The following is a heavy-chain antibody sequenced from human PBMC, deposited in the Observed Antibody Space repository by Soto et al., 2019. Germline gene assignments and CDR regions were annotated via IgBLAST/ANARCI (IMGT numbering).Heavy chain of an antibody. D-gene: IGHD3-22*01. J-gene: IGHJ6*02. V-gene: IGHV3-33*01. CDR2: IWFDGSNK. Sequence: GGSLRLSCAASGFTFSSYGMHWVRQAPGKGLEWVAVIWFDGSNKFYADSVKGRFTISRDNSKNTVYLQMNSLRTEDTAMYYCARSTTLTTNYFYYRMDFWGQGTSVTVSS. CDR1: GFTFSSYG. CDR3: ARSTTLTTNYFYYRMDF.